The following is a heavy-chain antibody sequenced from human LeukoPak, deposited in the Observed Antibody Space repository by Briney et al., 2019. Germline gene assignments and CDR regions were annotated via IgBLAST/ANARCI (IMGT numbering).Heavy chain of an antibody. CDR1: GFTVSSNY. Sequence: GGSLRLSCAASGFTVSSNYMSWVRQAPGKGLEWVSVIYSGGSTYYADSVRGRFTISRDNSKNTLYLQMNSLRAEDTAVYYCARESITIRGGFDPWGQGTLVTVSS. CDR3: ARESITIRGGFDP. V-gene: IGHV3-66*01. D-gene: IGHD3-3*01. J-gene: IGHJ5*02. CDR2: IYSGGST.